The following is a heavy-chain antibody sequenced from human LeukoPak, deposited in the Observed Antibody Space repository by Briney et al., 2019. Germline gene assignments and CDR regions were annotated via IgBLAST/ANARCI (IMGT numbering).Heavy chain of an antibody. J-gene: IGHJ3*02. D-gene: IGHD1-14*01. V-gene: IGHV4-34*01. Sequence: SETLSLTCAVYGGSFSGYYWSWIRQPPGKGLEWIGSIYYSGTTYYNPSLKSRVTISVDTSKKQFSLKLRSVTAADTAVYYCARHEWGITNAFDIWGQGTMVTVSS. CDR2: IYYSGTT. CDR1: GGSFSGYY. CDR3: ARHEWGITNAFDI.